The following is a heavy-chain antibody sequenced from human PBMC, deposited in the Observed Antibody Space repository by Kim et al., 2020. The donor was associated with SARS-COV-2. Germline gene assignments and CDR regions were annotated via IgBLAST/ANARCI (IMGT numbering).Heavy chain of an antibody. D-gene: IGHD3-9*01. J-gene: IGHJ6*02. V-gene: IGHV1-69*13. CDR2: IIPIFGTA. CDR3: ARISYYDILTGSLAVYGMDV. Sequence: SVKVSCKASGGTFSSYAISWVRQAPGQGLEWMGGIIPIFGTANYAQKFQGRVTITADESTSTAYMELSSLRSEDTAVYYCARISYYDILTGSLAVYGMDVWGQGTTVTVSS. CDR1: GGTFSSYA.